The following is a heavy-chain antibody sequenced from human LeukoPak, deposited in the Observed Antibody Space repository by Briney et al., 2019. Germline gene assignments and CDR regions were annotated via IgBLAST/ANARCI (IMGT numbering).Heavy chain of an antibody. D-gene: IGHD3-22*01. V-gene: IGHV3-15*01. CDR1: GFTFSNAW. Sequence: GGSLRLSCAASGFTFSNAWMSWVRQAPGKGLEWVGRIKSKTDGGTTDYAAPVKGRFTISRDDSKNTLYLQMNSLKTEDTAVYYCTTGPMIVVEGFDYWGQGTLVTVSS. CDR3: TTGPMIVVEGFDY. J-gene: IGHJ4*02. CDR2: IKSKTDGGTT.